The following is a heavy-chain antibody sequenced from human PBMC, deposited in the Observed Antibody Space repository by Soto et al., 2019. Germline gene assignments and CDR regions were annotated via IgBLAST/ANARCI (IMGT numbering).Heavy chain of an antibody. CDR3: ARRGYGSGYRNNWFDP. CDR2: MNPNSGNT. V-gene: IGHV1-8*01. J-gene: IGHJ5*02. D-gene: IGHD3-10*01. Sequence: QVQLVQSGAEVKKPGASVKVSCKASGYTFTSYDINWVRQATGQGLEWMGWMNPNSGNTGYAQKFQGRVTMTRNTTISTAYMELSSLRSEDTAVYYCARRGYGSGYRNNWFDPWGQGTLVTVSS. CDR1: GYTFTSYD.